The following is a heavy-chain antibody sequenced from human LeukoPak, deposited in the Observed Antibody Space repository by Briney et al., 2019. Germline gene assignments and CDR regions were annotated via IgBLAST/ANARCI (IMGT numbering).Heavy chain of an antibody. CDR3: TTDAWSSGPAKGFDT. D-gene: IGHD6-19*01. CDR1: GFTFSNVW. J-gene: IGHJ3*02. V-gene: IGHV3-15*01. Sequence: GGSLRLSCAASGFTFSNVWMSWVRQTPGKGLEWVGRIKSKTDAVTTDYPAPVQGRVTISRSDSTNTPFLQITSLKTEDTAVYYCTTDAWSSGPAKGFDTWGQGTMVTVSS. CDR2: IKSKTDAVTT.